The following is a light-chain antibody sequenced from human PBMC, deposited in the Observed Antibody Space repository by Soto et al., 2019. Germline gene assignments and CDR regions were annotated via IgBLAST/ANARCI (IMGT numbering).Light chain of an antibody. CDR2: DAS. V-gene: IGKV3-20*01. CDR3: QQYGSSPWT. Sequence: DIVLTQSPVTLSLSPGDRATLSCRASETVSSYLLWYQQKPGQDPRLVIYDASKRATGIPDRFSGSGSRADFTLTISRLEPEDFAVYHCQQYGSSPWTFGQGTKVDIK. CDR1: ETVSSYL. J-gene: IGKJ1*01.